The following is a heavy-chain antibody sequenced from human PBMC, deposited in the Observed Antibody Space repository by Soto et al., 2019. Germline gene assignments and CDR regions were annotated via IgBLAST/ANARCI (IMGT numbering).Heavy chain of an antibody. CDR1: GFSFISYA. Sequence: GALRLSCSASGFSFISYARHCVRQTPVKGLEYVSAIIPHGGSTYYPDSVKGRFTISRDDSKNTVYLQMSSLRTYDTAVYYCVNMMMERGDFDFW. V-gene: IGHV3-64D*06. CDR2: IIPHGGST. J-gene: IGHJ4*01. CDR3: VNMMMERGDFDF. D-gene: IGHD3-10*01.